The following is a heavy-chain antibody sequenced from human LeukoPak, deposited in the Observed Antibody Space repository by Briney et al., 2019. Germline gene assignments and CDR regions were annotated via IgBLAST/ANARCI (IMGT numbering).Heavy chain of an antibody. V-gene: IGHV4-34*01. CDR3: ARKPAPRYSSSSTCYYYYYMDV. D-gene: IGHD6-6*01. Sequence: SETLSLTCAVYGGSFSGYYWSWIRQPPGKGLEWIGEINHSGSTNYNPSLKSRVTISVDTSKNQFSLKLSSVTAADTAVYYCARKPAPRYSSSSTCYYYYYMDVWGKGTTVTVSS. J-gene: IGHJ6*03. CDR2: INHSGST. CDR1: GGSFSGYY.